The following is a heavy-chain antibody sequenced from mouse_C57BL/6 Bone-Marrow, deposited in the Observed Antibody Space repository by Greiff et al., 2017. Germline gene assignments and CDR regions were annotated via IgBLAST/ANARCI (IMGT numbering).Heavy chain of an antibody. Sequence: VQLQQSGAELVRPGPSVKVSCKASGYAFTNYLIEWVKQRPGQGLEWIGVINPGSGGTNYNEKFKGKATLTADKSTSTAYLQLSILPSEDAAVYCCARLGPYYYAMDYWGQGTSVTVSS. V-gene: IGHV1-54*01. D-gene: IGHD3-3*01. CDR3: ARLGPYYYAMDY. CDR2: INPGSGGT. CDR1: GYAFTNYL. J-gene: IGHJ4*01.